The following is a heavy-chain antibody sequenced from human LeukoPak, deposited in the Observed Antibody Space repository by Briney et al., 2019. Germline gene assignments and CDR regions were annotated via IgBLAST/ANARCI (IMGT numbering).Heavy chain of an antibody. Sequence: KSGGSLRLSCAASGFTFSSYWMHWVRQAPGKGLVWVSRINTDGSSTSYADSVKGRFTISRDNAKNTLYLQMNSLRAEDTAVYYCALHDLAAAGAYYYGMDVWGQGTTVTVSS. CDR3: ALHDLAAAGAYYYGMDV. CDR2: INTDGSST. J-gene: IGHJ6*02. D-gene: IGHD6-13*01. CDR1: GFTFSSYW. V-gene: IGHV3-74*01.